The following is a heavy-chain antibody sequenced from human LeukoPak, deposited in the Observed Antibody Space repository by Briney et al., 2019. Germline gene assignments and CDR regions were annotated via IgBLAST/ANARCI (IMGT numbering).Heavy chain of an antibody. CDR2: IYHSGIT. D-gene: IGHD6-13*01. CDR1: GYSISSGYY. J-gene: IGHJ5*02. CDR3: AREGDSSSVGWFDP. V-gene: IGHV4-38-2*02. Sequence: PSETLSLTCTVSGYSISSGYYWGWIRQPPGKGLEWIGSIYHSGITYYNPSLKSRVTISVDTSKNQFSLKLSSVTAADTAVYYCAREGDSSSVGWFDPWGQGTLVTVSS.